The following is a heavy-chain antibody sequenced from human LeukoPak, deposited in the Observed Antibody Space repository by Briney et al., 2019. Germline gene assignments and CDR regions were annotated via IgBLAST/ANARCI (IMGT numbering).Heavy chain of an antibody. D-gene: IGHD1-14*01. CDR2: IHRSGSP. J-gene: IGHJ4*02. V-gene: IGHV4-4*02. CDR1: LXSTTSNF. Sequence: ASETLSLTCTVSLXSTTSNFWSWVRQPPGKGLEWIGEIHRSGSPNYNPSLQSRVTISIDRSRNQIVLELSSVTAADTAVYYCAREILGGFNPGAYWGQGILVTVSS. CDR3: AREILGGFNPGAY.